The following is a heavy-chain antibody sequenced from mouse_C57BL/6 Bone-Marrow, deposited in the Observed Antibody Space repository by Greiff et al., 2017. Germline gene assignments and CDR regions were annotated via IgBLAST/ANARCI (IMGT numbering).Heavy chain of an antibody. CDR2: INPSSGYT. D-gene: IGHD1-1*01. J-gene: IGHJ2*01. CDR1: GYTFTSYT. V-gene: IGHV1-4*01. Sequence: VQLKESGAELARPGASVKMSCKASGYTFTSYTMHWVKQRPGQGLEWIGYINPSSGYTKYNQKFKDKATLTADKSSSTAYMQLSSLTSEDSAVYYCAREGGFIAGYWGQGTTLTVSS. CDR3: AREGGFIAGY.